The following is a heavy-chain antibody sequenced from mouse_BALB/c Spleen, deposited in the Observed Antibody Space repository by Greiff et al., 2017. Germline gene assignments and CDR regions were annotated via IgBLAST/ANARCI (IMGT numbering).Heavy chain of an antibody. CDR3: TRSEGGSD. J-gene: IGHJ3*01. CDR1: GYTFTSYY. D-gene: IGHD1-1*02. CDR2: INPSNGGT. Sequence: QVQLKQPGAELVKPGASVKLSCKASGYTFTSYYMYWVKQRPGQGLEWIGGINPSNGGTNFNETFKSKATLTVDKSSSTAYMQLSSLTSEDSAVYYCTRSEGGSDWGQGTLVTVAA. V-gene: IGHV1S81*02.